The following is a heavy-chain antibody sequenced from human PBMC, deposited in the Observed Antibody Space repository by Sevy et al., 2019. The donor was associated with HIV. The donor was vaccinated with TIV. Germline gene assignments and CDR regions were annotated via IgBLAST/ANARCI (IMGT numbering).Heavy chain of an antibody. D-gene: IGHD1-26*01. J-gene: IGHJ3*02. V-gene: IGHV3-48*02. CDR1: GFTLSSHS. Sequence: GGSLRLSCAVSGFTLSSHSMNWVRQAPGKGLEWLSHIRGDDENKYYADSVQGRFTISRDDARNSVHLQMNSLRDEDTAVYCCARGSNPGQAASDIWGQRTVVTASS. CDR2: IRGDDENK. CDR3: ARGSNPGQAASDI.